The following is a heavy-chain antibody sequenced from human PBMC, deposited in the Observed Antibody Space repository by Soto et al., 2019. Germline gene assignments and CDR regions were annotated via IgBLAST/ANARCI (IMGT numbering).Heavy chain of an antibody. V-gene: IGHV3-30*18. Sequence: GGPRRLSCPASGFTFSSYAMHWVRKAPGKGLEWVAVISYDGSNKYYADSVKGRFTISRDNSKNTLYLQMNSLRAEDTAVYYCAKDVDTAMVTAASTYYYYGMDVWGQGTTVTVSS. CDR1: GFTFSSYA. D-gene: IGHD5-18*01. CDR3: AKDVDTAMVTAASTYYYYGMDV. CDR2: ISYDGSNK. J-gene: IGHJ6*02.